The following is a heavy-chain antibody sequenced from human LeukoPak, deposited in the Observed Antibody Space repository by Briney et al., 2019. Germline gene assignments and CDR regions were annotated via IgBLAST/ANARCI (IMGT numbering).Heavy chain of an antibody. V-gene: IGHV3-33*01. CDR3: ARARNDYDSNGFSLLDY. D-gene: IGHD3-22*01. J-gene: IGHJ4*02. Sequence: GGSLRLSCAASGISFSSHGMHWVRQAPGKGLEWVAVIWYDGSNIYYTDSVKGRFTISRDNSKNTLYLQMNSLRAEDTALYYCARARNDYDSNGFSLLDYWGQGTLVTVPS. CDR1: GISFSSHG. CDR2: IWYDGSNI.